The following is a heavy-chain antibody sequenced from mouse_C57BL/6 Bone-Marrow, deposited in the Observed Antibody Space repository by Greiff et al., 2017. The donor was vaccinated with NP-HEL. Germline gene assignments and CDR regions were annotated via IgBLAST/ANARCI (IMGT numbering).Heavy chain of an antibody. D-gene: IGHD2-3*01. CDR3: ARSHRWLLRDAMDY. V-gene: IGHV1-75*01. CDR1: GYTFTDYY. J-gene: IGHJ4*01. CDR2: IFPGSGST. Sequence: VKLMESGPELVKPGASVKISCKASGYTFTDYYINWVKQRPGQGLEWIGWIFPGSGSTYYNEKFKGKATLTVDKSSSTAYMLLSSLTSEDSAVYFCARSHRWLLRDAMDYWGQGTSVTVSS.